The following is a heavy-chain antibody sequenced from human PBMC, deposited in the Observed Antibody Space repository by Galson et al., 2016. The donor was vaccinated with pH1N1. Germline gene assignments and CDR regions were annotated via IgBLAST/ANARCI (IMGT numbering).Heavy chain of an antibody. V-gene: IGHV1-2*02. CDR2: INPNSGTT. Sequence: QSGAEVKKPGASVKVSCKASGYNFLGHYIHWVRQAPGQGLEWMGWINPNSGTTNSAETFNGRLTMTRDTSVNTAYMQLNRLTSVDTAVYFCARILPYSNSPFDALDFWGQGTMVTVSS. D-gene: IGHD2/OR15-2a*01. J-gene: IGHJ3*01. CDR1: GYNFLGHY. CDR3: ARILPYSNSPFDALDF.